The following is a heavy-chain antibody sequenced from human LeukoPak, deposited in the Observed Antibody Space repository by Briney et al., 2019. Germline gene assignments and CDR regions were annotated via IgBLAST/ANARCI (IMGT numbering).Heavy chain of an antibody. V-gene: IGHV1-18*01. CDR2: ISAYNGNT. Sequence: GASVKVSCKASGYTFTSYGISWVRQAPGQGLEWMGWISAYNGNTNYAQKLQGRVTMTTDTSTSTAYMELRSLRSDDTAVYYCARVTDMVRGVIITYYYYGMDVWGQGTTVTVSS. J-gene: IGHJ6*02. CDR3: ARVTDMVRGVIITYYYYGMDV. D-gene: IGHD3-10*01. CDR1: GYTFTSYG.